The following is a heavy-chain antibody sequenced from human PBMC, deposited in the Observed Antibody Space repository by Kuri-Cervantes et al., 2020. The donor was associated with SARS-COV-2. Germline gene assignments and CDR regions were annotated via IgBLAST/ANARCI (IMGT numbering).Heavy chain of an antibody. CDR1: GYSFTSYW. CDR2: IYPGDSDT. Sequence: GESLKISCKGSGYSFTSYWIGWVRQMPGKGLEWMGIIYPGDSDTRYGPSFQGQVTISADRSISTAYLQWSSLKASDTAMYYCARQFSVTIFGVVSGAFDIWCQGTRVTVSS. V-gene: IGHV5-51*01. D-gene: IGHD3-3*01. J-gene: IGHJ3*02. CDR3: ARQFSVTIFGVVSGAFDI.